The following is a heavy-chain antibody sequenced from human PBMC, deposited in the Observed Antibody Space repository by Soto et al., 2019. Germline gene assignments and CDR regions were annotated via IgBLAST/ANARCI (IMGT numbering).Heavy chain of an antibody. CDR2: VGGSGDRT. CDR1: GFAFSNYA. CDR3: ARAEDDYGDQDHFDF. Sequence: EVQLLESGGDLVQPGGSLRLSCAASGFAFSNYAMSWVRQAPGKGLEWVSGVGGSGDRTYYADFVKGRFTVSRDNSKNTMYLQMNSLRVEDTAIYYCARAEDDYGDQDHFDFWVQGTLVTVSS. V-gene: IGHV3-23*01. D-gene: IGHD4-17*01. J-gene: IGHJ4*02.